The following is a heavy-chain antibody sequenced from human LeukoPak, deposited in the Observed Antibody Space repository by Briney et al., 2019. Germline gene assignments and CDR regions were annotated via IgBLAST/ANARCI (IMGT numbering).Heavy chain of an antibody. J-gene: IGHJ4*02. D-gene: IGHD5-24*01. CDR3: ARDIGLQFSDY. Sequence: SETLSLTCTVSGYSISSGYYWGWIRQPPGKGLEWIGSIYHSGSTYYNPSLKSRVTISVDTSKNQFSLKLSSVTAADTAVYYCARDIGLQFSDYWGQGTLVTVSS. V-gene: IGHV4-38-2*02. CDR1: GYSISSGYY. CDR2: IYHSGST.